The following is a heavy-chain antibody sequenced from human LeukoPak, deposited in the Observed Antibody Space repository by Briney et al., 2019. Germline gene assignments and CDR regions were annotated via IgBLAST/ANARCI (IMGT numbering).Heavy chain of an antibody. J-gene: IGHJ5*02. V-gene: IGHV1-46*01. CDR1: GYTFTSYY. Sequence: ASVKVSCKASGYTFTSYYMHWVRQAPGQGLEWMGIINPSGGSTSYAQKFQGRVTMTRDMSTSTVYMELSSLRSEDTAVYYCARGPLWPAANGGRWLDPWGQGTLVTVSS. D-gene: IGHD2-2*01. CDR2: INPSGGST. CDR3: ARGPLWPAANGGRWLDP.